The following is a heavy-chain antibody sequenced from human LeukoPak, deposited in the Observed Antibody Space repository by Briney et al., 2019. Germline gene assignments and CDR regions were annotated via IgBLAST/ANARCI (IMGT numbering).Heavy chain of an antibody. J-gene: IGHJ4*02. D-gene: IGHD5-24*01. V-gene: IGHV4-59*08. Sequence: SETLSLTCTVSGGSSTSHYWSWIRQPPGKGLKWIGYFYYSGSTNYNPSLESRVTISVDTSRTHLYLKMSSVTAADTAVYYCARSGGRDGYNFGYWGPGTLVTVSS. CDR1: GGSSTSHY. CDR3: ARSGGRDGYNFGY. CDR2: FYYSGST.